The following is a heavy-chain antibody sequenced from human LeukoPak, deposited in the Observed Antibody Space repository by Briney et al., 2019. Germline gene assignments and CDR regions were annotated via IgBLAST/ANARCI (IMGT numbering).Heavy chain of an antibody. CDR2: INWNGGST. CDR1: GFTFDDYG. CDR3: ARDPPVTIFGVVIPGAFDI. V-gene: IGHV3-20*04. J-gene: IGHJ3*02. D-gene: IGHD3-3*01. Sequence: GGSLRLSCAASGFTFDDYGMSWVRQAPGKGLEWVSGINWNGGSTGYADSVTGRFTISRDNAKNSLYLQMNSLRAEDTALYYCARDPPVTIFGVVIPGAFDIWGQGTMVTVSS.